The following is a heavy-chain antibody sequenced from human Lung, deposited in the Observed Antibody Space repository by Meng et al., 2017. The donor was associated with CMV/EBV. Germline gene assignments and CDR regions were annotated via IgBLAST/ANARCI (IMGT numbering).Heavy chain of an antibody. Sequence: SXXVSXKASGGTFSSYAISWVLQAPGQGLEWMGGIIPILGIANYSQKFQGRVTITADKSTSTAYMELSGLRSEDTAVYYCASLGYCSSTSCPFYYYGMDVWXPGNMV. CDR3: ASLGYCSSTSCPFYYYGMDV. CDR2: IIPILGIA. J-gene: IGHJ6*01. V-gene: IGHV1-69*10. D-gene: IGHD2-2*01. CDR1: GGTFSSYA.